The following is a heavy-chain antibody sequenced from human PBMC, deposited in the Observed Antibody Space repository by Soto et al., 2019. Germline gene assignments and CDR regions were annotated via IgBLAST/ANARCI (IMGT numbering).Heavy chain of an antibody. D-gene: IGHD6-13*01. Sequence: QVQLVQSGAEVKKPGSSVKVSCKASGGTFSSYAISWVRQAPGQGLEWMGGIIPIFGTANYAQKFQGRVTITADESTSTAYMGLSSLRSEDTAVYYCASIPGYSSSLGTLFDPWGQATLVTVSS. J-gene: IGHJ5*02. CDR2: IIPIFGTA. CDR1: GGTFSSYA. CDR3: ASIPGYSSSLGTLFDP. V-gene: IGHV1-69*01.